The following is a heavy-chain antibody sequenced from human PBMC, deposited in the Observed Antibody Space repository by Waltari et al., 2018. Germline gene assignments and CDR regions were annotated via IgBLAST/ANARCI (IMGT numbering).Heavy chain of an antibody. Sequence: QLQLQESGPGLVKPSETLSLTCTVSGGSISSSNYYWGWIRQPPGKGLEWIGSIYYSGSTYYNPSLKSRVTISVDTSKNQFYLKLNSVTAADTAVQYCARSGYYDSSGYYWWFDPWGQGTLVTVSS. CDR3: ARSGYYDSSGYYWWFDP. D-gene: IGHD3-22*01. J-gene: IGHJ5*02. CDR2: IYYSGST. V-gene: IGHV4-39*01. CDR1: GGSISSSNYY.